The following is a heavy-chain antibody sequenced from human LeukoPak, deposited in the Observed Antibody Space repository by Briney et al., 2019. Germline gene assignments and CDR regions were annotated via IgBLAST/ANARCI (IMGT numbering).Heavy chain of an antibody. D-gene: IGHD4-23*01. CDR2: VITFFGVR. CDR3: ARDPALEGTEDYRDFGGVESVDAFDV. J-gene: IGHJ3*01. CDR1: GCSVSSYG. Sequence: ASVKVSCKASGCSVSSYGFSWVRLAPGQGLEWMGRVITFFGVRDYAEKFQGRNTRATDTSTGMAYMELSRLASDYTAVYSCARDPALEGTEDYRDFGGVESVDAFDVWGQGTMVTVFS. V-gene: IGHV1-69*10.